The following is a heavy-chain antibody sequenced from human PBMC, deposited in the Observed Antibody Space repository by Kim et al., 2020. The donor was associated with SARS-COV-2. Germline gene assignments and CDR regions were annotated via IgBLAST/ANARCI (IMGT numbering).Heavy chain of an antibody. J-gene: IGHJ2*01. Sequence: SETLSLTCAVYGGSFDSYYWSWIRQPPGRGLEWIGEINDSGYTNYNPSLKSRVTISADTSNNQFSLKVKSVTAANRGVYYCARGPNSGWSYWYFDLWGRGTLVTVSS. CDR2: INDSGYT. V-gene: IGHV4-34*01. D-gene: IGHD6-19*01. CDR1: GGSFDSYY. CDR3: ARGPNSGWSYWYFDL.